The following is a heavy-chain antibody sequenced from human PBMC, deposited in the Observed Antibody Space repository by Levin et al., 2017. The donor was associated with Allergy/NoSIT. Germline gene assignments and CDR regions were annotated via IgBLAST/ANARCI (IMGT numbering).Heavy chain of an antibody. J-gene: IGHJ6*02. CDR1: GGSISSYY. D-gene: IGHD4-17*01. CDR2: ISYSGST. Sequence: SPTLSLPCTVSGGSISSYYWSWIRQPPGKGLEWIGYISYSGSTNYNPSLKSRVTISVDTSKNQFSLKLSSVTAADTAVYYCARDRTVTTTKVYYYGMDLWGQGTTVTVSS. V-gene: IGHV4-59*01. CDR3: ARDRTVTTTKVYYYGMDL.